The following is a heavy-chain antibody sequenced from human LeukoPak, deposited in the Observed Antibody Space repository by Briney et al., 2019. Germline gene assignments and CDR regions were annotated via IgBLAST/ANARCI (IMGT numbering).Heavy chain of an antibody. V-gene: IGHV1-18*01. CDR3: AMSSGWDYYYYYGMDV. CDR1: GYTFTSYG. D-gene: IGHD6-19*01. Sequence: GASVKVSCTDSGYTFTSYGIGWVRQAPGQGLEWMGWISAYNGNTNYAQKLQGRVTMTTDTSTSTAYMELRSLRSDDTAVYYCAMSSGWDYYYYYGMDVWGQGTTVTVSS. CDR2: ISAYNGNT. J-gene: IGHJ6*02.